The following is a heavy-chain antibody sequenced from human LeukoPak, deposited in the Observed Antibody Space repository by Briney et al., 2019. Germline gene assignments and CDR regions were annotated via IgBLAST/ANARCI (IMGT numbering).Heavy chain of an antibody. D-gene: IGHD1-20*01. CDR2: IHHSGTT. V-gene: IGHV4-59*08. CDR1: GGSMSPYY. CDR3: ARQLGNWNDWFDP. Sequence: SETLSLTCTVSGGSMSPYYWSWIRQPPGKGLEWIGYIHHSGTTNYNPSLKSRITISEDLARSQFSLDLTSVTAADTAVYYCARQLGNWNDWFDPWGQGTLVTVSS. J-gene: IGHJ5*02.